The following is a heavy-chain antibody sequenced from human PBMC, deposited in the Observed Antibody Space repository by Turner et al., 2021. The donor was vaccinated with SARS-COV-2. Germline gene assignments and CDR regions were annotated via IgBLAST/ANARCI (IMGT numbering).Heavy chain of an antibody. CDR3: AKDHGLHDYYDSSGYWGTFDY. V-gene: IGHV3-30*18. D-gene: IGHD3-22*01. CDR1: GFPLSSHG. Sequence: QVQLVESGGGVVHPGRSLRLSCAASGFPLSSHGMHWVRQAPGKGLEWVAFISFDGSSKYYADPVKGRFTISRDNSKNTLYLQMNSLRAEDTAIYYCAKDHGLHDYYDSSGYWGTFDYWGQGTLVTVSS. J-gene: IGHJ4*02. CDR2: ISFDGSSK.